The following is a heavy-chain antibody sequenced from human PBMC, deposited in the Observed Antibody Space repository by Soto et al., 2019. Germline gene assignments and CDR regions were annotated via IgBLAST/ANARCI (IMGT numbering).Heavy chain of an antibody. V-gene: IGHV1-69*13. Sequence: SVKVSCKASGGTFSSYAISWVRQAPGQGLEWMGGIIPIFGTANYAQKFQGRVTITADESTSTAYMELSSLRSEDTAVYYCARDLKPPPSSLEYSGSFGWFDPWGQGTLVTVSS. CDR3: ARDLKPPPSSLEYSGSFGWFDP. CDR1: GGTFSSYA. D-gene: IGHD6-6*01. J-gene: IGHJ5*02. CDR2: IIPIFGTA.